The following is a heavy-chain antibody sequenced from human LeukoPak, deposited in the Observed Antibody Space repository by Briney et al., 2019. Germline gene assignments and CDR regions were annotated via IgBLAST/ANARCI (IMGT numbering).Heavy chain of an antibody. CDR2: IYYSGST. V-gene: IGHV4-39*01. CDR3: ASQGYYDSSGYYYPFGY. J-gene: IGHJ4*02. Sequence: PSETLSLTCTVSGGSISSSSYYWGWIRQPPGKWLEWIGSIYYSGSTYYNPSLKSRVTISVDTSKNQFSLKLSSVTAADTAVYYCASQGYYDSSGYYYPFGYWGQGTLVTVSS. D-gene: IGHD3-22*01. CDR1: GGSISSSSYY.